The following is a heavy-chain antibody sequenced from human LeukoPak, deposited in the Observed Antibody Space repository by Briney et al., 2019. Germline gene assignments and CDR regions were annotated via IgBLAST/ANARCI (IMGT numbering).Heavy chain of an antibody. Sequence: GGSLRLSRAASGFTFSDYYMGWIRQAPGKGLEWVSYISSSGSTIYYADSVKGRFTISRDNAKNSLYLQMNSLRAEDTAVYYCARGTFGYSSSWYSHYYYGMDVWGQGTTVTVSS. CDR2: ISSSGSTI. J-gene: IGHJ6*02. CDR1: GFTFSDYY. D-gene: IGHD6-13*01. V-gene: IGHV3-11*01. CDR3: ARGTFGYSSSWYSHYYYGMDV.